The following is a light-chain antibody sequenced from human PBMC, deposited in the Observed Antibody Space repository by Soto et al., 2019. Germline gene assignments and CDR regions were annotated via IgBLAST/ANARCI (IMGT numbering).Light chain of an antibody. CDR1: QSVSSY. CDR2: DAS. J-gene: IGKJ1*01. CDR3: QHYSTVWA. V-gene: IGKV3-11*01. Sequence: EIVLTPSPATLSLSPGERATLSCRASQSVSSYLAWYQQKPGQAPRLLIYDASNRATGIPARFSGSGSGTDFTLTISSLEPEDFATYYCQHYSTVWAFGQGTKVDIK.